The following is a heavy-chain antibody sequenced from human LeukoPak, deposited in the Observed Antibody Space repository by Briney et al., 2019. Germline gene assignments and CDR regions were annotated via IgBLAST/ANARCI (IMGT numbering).Heavy chain of an antibody. CDR2: IYHSGST. J-gene: IGHJ4*02. CDR1: GYSISSGYY. Sequence: PSETLSLTCTVSGYSISSGYYWGWIRQPPGKGLEWIGSIYHSGSTYYNPSLKSRVTILVDTSNNLFSLELSSVTAADTAIYYCAREWSYGDFDYWGQGTLVTVSS. V-gene: IGHV4-38-2*02. CDR3: AREWSYGDFDY. D-gene: IGHD5-18*01.